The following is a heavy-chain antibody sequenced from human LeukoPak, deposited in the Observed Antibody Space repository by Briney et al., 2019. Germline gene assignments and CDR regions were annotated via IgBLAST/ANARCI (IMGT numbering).Heavy chain of an antibody. Sequence: SETLSLTCGVSGGSITSTNWWSWVRQPPGQGLEWIGEISLTGRTNYNPSLIGRVIMSLDESRNQLSLTLTPVTAADTAMYYCSRESGPCRPFGYWGQGTLVVVPS. CDR2: ISLTGRT. CDR3: SRESGPCRPFGY. V-gene: IGHV4-4*02. D-gene: IGHD1-26*01. CDR1: GGSITSTNW. J-gene: IGHJ4*02.